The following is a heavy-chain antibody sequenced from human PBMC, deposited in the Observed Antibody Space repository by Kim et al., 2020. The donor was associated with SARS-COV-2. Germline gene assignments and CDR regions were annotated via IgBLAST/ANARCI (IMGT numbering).Heavy chain of an antibody. CDR2: NE. D-gene: IGHD2-15*01. Sequence: NEQYAASVKGRFTISRDNSKNTLFLQMNSLRPEDTALYYCAREPDNRDYWGQGTLVTVSS. J-gene: IGHJ4*02. V-gene: IGHV3-30-3*01. CDR3: AREPDNRDY.